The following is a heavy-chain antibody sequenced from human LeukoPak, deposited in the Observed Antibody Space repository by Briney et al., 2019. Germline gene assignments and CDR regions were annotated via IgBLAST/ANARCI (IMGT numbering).Heavy chain of an antibody. CDR3: ARVGGTYYYDSSGYGY. CDR1: GGTFSSYA. CDR2: IIPIFGTA. Sequence: VASVKVSCKASGGTFSSYAISWVRQAPGQGLEWMGGIIPIFGTANYAQKFQGRVTITADKSTSTAYMELSSLRSEDTAVYYCARVGGTYYYDSSGYGYWGQGTLVTVSS. D-gene: IGHD3-22*01. J-gene: IGHJ4*02. V-gene: IGHV1-69*06.